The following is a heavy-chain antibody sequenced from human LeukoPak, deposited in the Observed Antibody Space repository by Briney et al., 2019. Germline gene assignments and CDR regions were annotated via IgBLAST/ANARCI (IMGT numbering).Heavy chain of an antibody. CDR1: GFTFSSYA. D-gene: IGHD6-19*01. J-gene: IGHJ6*02. CDR3: ASQDSSGWYLGYYYYYGMDV. CDR2: ISGSGGST. V-gene: IGHV3-23*01. Sequence: GGSLRLSCAASGFTFSSYAMSWVRQAPGKGLEWVSAISGSGGSTYYADSVKGRFTISRDISKNTLYLQMNSLRADDTAVYYCASQDSSGWYLGYYYYYGMDVWGQGTTVTVSS.